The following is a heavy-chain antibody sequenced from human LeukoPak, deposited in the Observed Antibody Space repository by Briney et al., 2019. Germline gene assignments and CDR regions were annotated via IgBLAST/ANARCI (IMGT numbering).Heavy chain of an antibody. Sequence: ASVKVSXKASGYTFTGYYMYWVRQAPGQGLEWMGWINPNSGGTNYAQKFQGRVTMTRDTSISTAYMELSRLRSDDTAVYYCARDGGQFGVVILDYWGQGTLVTVSS. CDR3: ARDGGQFGVVILDY. CDR1: GYTFTGYY. V-gene: IGHV1-2*02. J-gene: IGHJ4*02. D-gene: IGHD3-3*01. CDR2: INPNSGGT.